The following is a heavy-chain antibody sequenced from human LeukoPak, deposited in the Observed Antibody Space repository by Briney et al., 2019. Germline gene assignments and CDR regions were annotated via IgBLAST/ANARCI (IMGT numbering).Heavy chain of an antibody. Sequence: GGSLRLSCAASGFTFSSSWMQWVRQAPGKGLVWVSRINSDGSTTTYADSVKGRFTISRDNAKNTLYLQMNSLRAEDTAVYYCGRALGSPLDFWGQGTLVTVSS. CDR3: GRALGSPLDF. J-gene: IGHJ4*02. D-gene: IGHD1-26*01. V-gene: IGHV3-74*01. CDR1: GFTFSSSW. CDR2: INSDGSTT.